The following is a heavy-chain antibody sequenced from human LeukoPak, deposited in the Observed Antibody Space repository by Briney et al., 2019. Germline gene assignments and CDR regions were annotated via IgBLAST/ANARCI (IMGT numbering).Heavy chain of an antibody. V-gene: IGHV3-7*01. CDR2: IKQDGSEK. CDR1: GFTFSSYW. Sequence: GGSLRLSCAASGFTFSSYWMSWVRQAPGKGLEWVANIKQDGSEKYYVDSVKGRFTISRDDAKNSLYLQMNSLRAEDTAVYYCARWVTPWAFDIWGQGTMVTVSS. D-gene: IGHD2-21*02. J-gene: IGHJ3*02. CDR3: ARWVTPWAFDI.